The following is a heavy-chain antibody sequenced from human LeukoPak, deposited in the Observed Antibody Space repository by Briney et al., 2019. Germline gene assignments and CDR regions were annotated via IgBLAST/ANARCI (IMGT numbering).Heavy chain of an antibody. V-gene: IGHV4-59*08. D-gene: IGHD4-17*01. CDR3: ARHTSIRDAFDI. CDR2: IYYSGST. J-gene: IGHJ3*02. CDR1: GGSISSYY. Sequence: SETLSLTCTVSGGSISSYYWSWIRQPPGKGLEWIGYIYYSGSTNYNPSLKSRVTISVDTSKNQFSLKLSSVTAADTAAYYCARHTSIRDAFDIWGQGTMVTVSS.